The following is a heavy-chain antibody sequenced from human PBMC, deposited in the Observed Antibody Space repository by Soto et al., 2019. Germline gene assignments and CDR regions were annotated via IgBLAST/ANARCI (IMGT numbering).Heavy chain of an antibody. J-gene: IGHJ4*02. CDR3: AKGYYSGYDLAYFDY. V-gene: IGHV3-23*01. CDR1: GFSFDDYA. Sequence: EVQLLESGGGLVQPGGSLRLSCAASGFSFDDYAMTWVRQAAGKGLEWVSAISGSGDNTYYADSVKGRLTISIDNSKNILYLQLNSLRAEDTAVYYCAKGYYSGYDLAYFDYWGKGTLVTVSS. D-gene: IGHD5-12*01. CDR2: ISGSGDNT.